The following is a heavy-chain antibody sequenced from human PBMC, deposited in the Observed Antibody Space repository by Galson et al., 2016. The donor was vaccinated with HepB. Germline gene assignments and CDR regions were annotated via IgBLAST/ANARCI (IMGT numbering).Heavy chain of an antibody. CDR1: GFTFSSYW. J-gene: IGHJ4*02. D-gene: IGHD4-17*01. CDR2: INSDGSNT. CDR3: ARGPYGDYVSDY. Sequence: SLRLSCAASGFTFSSYWMHWVRQAPGKGLVWVSRINSDGSNTACADSVKGRFTISRDNAKNTLYLQMNSLRGEDTAVYYCARGPYGDYVSDYWGQGTLVTFSS. V-gene: IGHV3-74*01.